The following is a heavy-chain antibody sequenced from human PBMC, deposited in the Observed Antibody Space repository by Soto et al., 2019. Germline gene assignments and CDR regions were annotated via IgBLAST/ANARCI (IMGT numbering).Heavy chain of an antibody. Sequence: GGSLRLSCAASGFTFSSYSMNWVRQAPGKGLEWVSSISSSSSYIYYADSVKGRFTISRDNAKNSLYLQMNSLRAEDTAVYYCARDDITMVRGVINDYYYYYMDVWGKGTTVTVSS. J-gene: IGHJ6*03. V-gene: IGHV3-21*01. CDR3: ARDDITMVRGVINDYYYYYMDV. CDR2: ISSSSSYI. CDR1: GFTFSSYS. D-gene: IGHD3-10*01.